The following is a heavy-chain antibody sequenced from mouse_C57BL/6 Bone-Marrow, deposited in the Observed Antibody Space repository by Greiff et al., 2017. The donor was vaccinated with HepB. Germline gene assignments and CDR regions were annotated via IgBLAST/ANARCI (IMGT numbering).Heavy chain of an antibody. J-gene: IGHJ4*01. CDR1: GFSFNTYA. Sequence: EVKLMESGGGLVQPKGSLKLSCAASGFSFNTYAMNWVRQAPGKGLEWVARIRSKSNNYATYYADSVKDRFTISRDDSESMLYLQMNNLKTEDTAMYYCVRQGKGAMDYWGQGTSVTVSS. D-gene: IGHD2-1*01. V-gene: IGHV10-1*01. CDR2: IRSKSNNYAT. CDR3: VRQGKGAMDY.